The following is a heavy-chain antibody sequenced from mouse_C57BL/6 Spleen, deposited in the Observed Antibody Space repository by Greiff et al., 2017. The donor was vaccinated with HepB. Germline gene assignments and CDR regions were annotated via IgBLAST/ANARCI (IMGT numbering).Heavy chain of an antibody. D-gene: IGHD2-14*01. V-gene: IGHV1-15*01. CDR3: TRAGPYDFDY. J-gene: IGHJ2*01. Sequence: VQLQQSGAELVRPGASVTLSCKASRYTFTDYEMHWVKQTPVHGLEWIGAIDPETGGTAYNQKFKGKAILTADKSSSTAYMELRSLTSEDSAVYYCTRAGPYDFDYWGQGTTLTVSS. CDR2: IDPETGGT. CDR1: RYTFTDYE.